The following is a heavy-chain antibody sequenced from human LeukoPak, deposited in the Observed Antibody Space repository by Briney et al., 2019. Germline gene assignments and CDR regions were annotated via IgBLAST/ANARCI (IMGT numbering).Heavy chain of an antibody. J-gene: IGHJ5*02. D-gene: IGHD3-22*01. Sequence: GGSLRLSCAASGFTFSSYSMNWVRQAPGKGLEWVSSISSSSYIYYADSVKGRFTISRDNAKNSLYLQMNSLRAEDTAVYYCAREYYYDSSGYPNWFDPWGQGTLVTVSS. CDR3: AREYYYDSSGYPNWFDP. CDR2: ISSSSYI. V-gene: IGHV3-21*01. CDR1: GFTFSSYS.